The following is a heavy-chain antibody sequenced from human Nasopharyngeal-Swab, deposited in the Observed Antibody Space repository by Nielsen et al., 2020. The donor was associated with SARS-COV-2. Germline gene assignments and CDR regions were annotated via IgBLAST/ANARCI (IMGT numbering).Heavy chain of an antibody. V-gene: IGHV3-48*02. J-gene: IGHJ4*02. Sequence: GGSLRLSCAASGFTFRSNGMHWVRQAPGKGLEWVAYISSTSSVTYYADFAQGRITISRDNAANSLSLQMNSLRDEDTAIYYCARDVALVGAELDYRGQGTLVTVSS. CDR2: ISSTSSVT. D-gene: IGHD1-26*01. CDR3: ARDVALVGAELDY. CDR1: GFTFRSNG.